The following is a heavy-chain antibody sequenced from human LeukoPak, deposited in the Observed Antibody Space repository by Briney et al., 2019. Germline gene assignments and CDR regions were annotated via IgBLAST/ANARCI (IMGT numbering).Heavy chain of an antibody. CDR2: ISASDSSSYI. CDR1: DFSFSAYS. Sequence: GGSLRLSCTASDFSFSAYSMNWVRQAPGKGLEWVSTISASDSSSYIYYADSVKGRFTISRDNSKNSLFLQMNSLGVEDTAVYYCATDTLRFRMDVWGNGTTVTVSS. V-gene: IGHV3-21*01. CDR3: ATDTLRFRMDV. D-gene: IGHD3-3*01. J-gene: IGHJ6*04.